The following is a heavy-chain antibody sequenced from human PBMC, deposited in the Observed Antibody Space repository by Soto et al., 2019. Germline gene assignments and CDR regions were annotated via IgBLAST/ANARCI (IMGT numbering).Heavy chain of an antibody. CDR1: GFNFDNYG. J-gene: IGHJ4*02. V-gene: IGHV3-30*18. CDR2: ITYDGSFQ. Sequence: QVQLVESGGGVVQPGGSLRLSCQASGFNFDNYGMHWVRQAPGKGLEWVAVITYDGSFQYYADSVKGRFTISRDNSKNTLSLNLNTLKPEDTDVYHCAKDRGGGTFYTPLAFWGQGTLVTVSS. D-gene: IGHD1-7*01. CDR3: AKDRGGGTFYTPLAF.